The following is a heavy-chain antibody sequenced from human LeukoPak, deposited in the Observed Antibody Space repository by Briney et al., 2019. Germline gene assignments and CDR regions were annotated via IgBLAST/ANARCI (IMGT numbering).Heavy chain of an antibody. CDR1: GGSISSGDYY. J-gene: IGHJ4*02. CDR3: ATSLWFGELLYGGRFDY. CDR2: IYYSGRT. V-gene: IGHV4-30-4*01. Sequence: SETLSLTCTVSGGSISSGDYYWSWIRQPPGKGLEWIGYIYYSGRTYYNPSLKSRVTISVDTSKNQFSLKLSSVTAADTAVYYCATSLWFGELLYGGRFDYWGQGTLVTVSS. D-gene: IGHD3-10*01.